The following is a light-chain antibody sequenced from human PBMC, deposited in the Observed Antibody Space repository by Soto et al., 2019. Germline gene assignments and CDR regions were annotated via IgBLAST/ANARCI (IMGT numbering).Light chain of an antibody. V-gene: IGLV4-69*01. CDR3: SSYTNSIAV. Sequence: QLVLTQSPSASASLGASVKLTCTLSSGHSSYAIAWHQQQPEKGPRYLMKLNSDGSHSKGDGIPDRLSGSSSGAERYLTISSLQSEDEADYYCSSYTNSIAVFGGGTKVTVL. J-gene: IGLJ3*02. CDR1: SGHSSYA. CDR2: LNSDGSH.